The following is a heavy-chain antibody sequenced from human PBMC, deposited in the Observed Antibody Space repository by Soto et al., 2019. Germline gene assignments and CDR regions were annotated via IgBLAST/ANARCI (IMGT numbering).Heavy chain of an antibody. D-gene: IGHD3-10*01. CDR3: ARLEYYYGSGSYYDYYYYGMDV. J-gene: IGHJ6*02. Sequence: SQTLSLTCAISGDSFSSNSAAWNWIRQSPSRGLEWLGRTYYRSKWYNDYAVSVKSRITINPDTSKNQFSLQLNSVTPEDTAVYYCARLEYYYGSGSYYDYYYYGMDVWGHETTATVSS. V-gene: IGHV6-1*01. CDR1: GDSFSSNSAA. CDR2: TYYRSKWYN.